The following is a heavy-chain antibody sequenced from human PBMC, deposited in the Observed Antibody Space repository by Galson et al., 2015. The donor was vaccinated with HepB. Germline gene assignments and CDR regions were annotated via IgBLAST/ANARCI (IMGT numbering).Heavy chain of an antibody. Sequence: SLRLSCAASGFTVSSNYMSWVRQAPGKGLEWISAIHNGGSTYYADSVKGRFTISRDNSKNTMNLQINSLRAEDTAVYYCASKIDYWGQGTLVTVSS. CDR1: GFTVSSNY. CDR2: IHNGGST. V-gene: IGHV3-53*01. J-gene: IGHJ4*02. CDR3: ASKIDY.